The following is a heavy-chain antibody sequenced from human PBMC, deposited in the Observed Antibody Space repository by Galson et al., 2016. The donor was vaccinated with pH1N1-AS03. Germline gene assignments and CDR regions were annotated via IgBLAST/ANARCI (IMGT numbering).Heavy chain of an antibody. J-gene: IGHJ4*02. D-gene: IGHD2/OR15-2a*01. CDR3: TRSRYYNSHLHYFDY. CDR2: IYWDDDK. CDR1: GFSLATSGVG. Sequence: PALVKPTQTLTLTCAFSGFSLATSGVGVGWIRQPPGKALEWLALIYWDDDKLYNPSLKSRLTVTKDTYKNLVVLTLTDTDPVDTATYFSTRSRYYNSHLHYFDYCGQATLVTVSS. V-gene: IGHV2-5*02.